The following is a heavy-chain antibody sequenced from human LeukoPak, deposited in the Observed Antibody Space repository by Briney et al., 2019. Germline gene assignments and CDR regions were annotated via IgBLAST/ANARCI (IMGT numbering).Heavy chain of an antibody. CDR3: TRLLGYCSGTSCFGAFDV. D-gene: IGHD2-2*01. CDR1: GYTFTNYW. CDR2: IHPGDSDT. Sequence: PGESLKISCQGAGYTFTNYWIAWVRQMPGKGLEWMGIIHPGDSDTRYSPSFQGQVTISADKSISTAYLQWGSLRAPDTAMYYCTRLLGYCSGTSCFGAFDVWGQGTVVTVSS. J-gene: IGHJ3*01. V-gene: IGHV5-51*01.